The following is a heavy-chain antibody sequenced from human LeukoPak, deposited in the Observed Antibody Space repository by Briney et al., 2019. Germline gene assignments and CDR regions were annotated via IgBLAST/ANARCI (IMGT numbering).Heavy chain of an antibody. J-gene: IGHJ4*02. V-gene: IGHV4-39*07. D-gene: IGHD6-6*01. Sequence: PSETLSLTCTVSGGSISSSSYYWGWIRQPPGKGLEWIGSIYYSGSTYYNPSLKSRVTISVDTSKNQFSLKLSSVTAADTAVYYCARGREASSLNYWGQGTLVTVSS. CDR2: IYYSGST. CDR3: ARGREASSLNY. CDR1: GGSISSSSYY.